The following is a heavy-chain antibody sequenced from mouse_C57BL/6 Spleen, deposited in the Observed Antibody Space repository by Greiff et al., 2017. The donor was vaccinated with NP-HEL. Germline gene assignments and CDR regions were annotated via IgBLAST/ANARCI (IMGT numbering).Heavy chain of an antibody. V-gene: IGHV5-12*01. Sequence: EVKLMESGGGLVQPGGSLKLSCAASGFTFSDYYMYWVRQTPEKRLEWVAYISNGGGSTYYPDTVKGRFTISRDNAKNTLYLQMSRLKSEDTAMYYCARQDGYYHYFDYWGQGTTLTVSS. D-gene: IGHD2-3*01. CDR1: GFTFSDYY. CDR3: ARQDGYYHYFDY. J-gene: IGHJ2*01. CDR2: ISNGGGST.